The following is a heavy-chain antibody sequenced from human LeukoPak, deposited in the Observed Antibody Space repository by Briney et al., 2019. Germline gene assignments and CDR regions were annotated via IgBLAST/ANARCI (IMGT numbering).Heavy chain of an antibody. CDR2: LYASGFT. D-gene: IGHD3-22*01. CDR3: ARFASSVSSHPVDY. CDR1: GYSVTTNY. Sequence: GGSLRLSCAASGYSVTTNYMTWVRQAPGKGLEWVSLLYASGFTQYADSVKGRFTISRDSSKNTLYLQMDNLRMEDTAVYYCARFASSVSSHPVDYWGQGTLVTVSS. J-gene: IGHJ4*02. V-gene: IGHV3-66*01.